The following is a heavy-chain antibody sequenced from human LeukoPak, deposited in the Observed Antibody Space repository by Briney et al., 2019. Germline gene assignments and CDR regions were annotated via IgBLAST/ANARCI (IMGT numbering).Heavy chain of an antibody. Sequence: ASVKVSCKASGYRFTDYYMNWVRQAPGQGLEWMGWISPNGGGTNYAQKFQGRVTMTRDTSISTAYMELSRLRSDDTAVYYCAQSSGWDSLKYWGQGTLVTVSS. CDR2: ISPNGGGT. V-gene: IGHV1-2*02. D-gene: IGHD6-19*01. CDR1: GYRFTDYY. CDR3: AQSSGWDSLKY. J-gene: IGHJ4*02.